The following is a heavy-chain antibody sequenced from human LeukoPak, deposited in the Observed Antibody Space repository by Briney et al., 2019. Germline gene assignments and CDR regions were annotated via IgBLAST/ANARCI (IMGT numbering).Heavy chain of an antibody. V-gene: IGHV4-59*12. Sequence: SETLSLTCTVSGGSISSYYWSWIRQPPGKGLEWIGYIYYSGSTNYNPSLKSRVSISVDTSKNQFSLKLNSVTAADTAVFYCARAGTDYYDSSDYYYSGSSVAFDIWGQGTMVTVSS. J-gene: IGHJ3*02. D-gene: IGHD3-22*01. CDR3: ARAGTDYYDSSDYYYSGSSVAFDI. CDR1: GGSISSYY. CDR2: IYYSGST.